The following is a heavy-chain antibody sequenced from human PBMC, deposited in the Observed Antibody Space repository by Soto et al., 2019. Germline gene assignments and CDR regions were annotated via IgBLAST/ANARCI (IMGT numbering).Heavy chain of an antibody. CDR2: ISAYNGNT. CDR1: GYTFTSYG. D-gene: IGHD3-22*01. V-gene: IGHV1-18*01. J-gene: IGHJ3*02. Sequence: GASVKVSCKASGYTFTSYGISWVRQAPGQGLEWMGWISAYNGNTNYAQKLQGRVTMTTDTSTSTAYMELRSLRSDDTAVHYCARDESSYYDSSGPSDAFDIWGQGTMVTVSS. CDR3: ARDESSYYDSSGPSDAFDI.